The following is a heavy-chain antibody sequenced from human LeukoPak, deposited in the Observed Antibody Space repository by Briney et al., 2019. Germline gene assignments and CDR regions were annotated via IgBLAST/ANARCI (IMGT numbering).Heavy chain of an antibody. D-gene: IGHD4-17*01. Sequence: GGSLRLSCAASGFTFSSYAMSWVRQAPGKGLEWVSAISGSGGSTYYADSVKGRFTISRDNSKNTLYLQMNSLRAEDTAVYYCAEDSPDYGDYPSLFDYWGQGTLVTVSS. CDR3: AEDSPDYGDYPSLFDY. CDR1: GFTFSSYA. V-gene: IGHV3-23*01. J-gene: IGHJ4*02. CDR2: ISGSGGST.